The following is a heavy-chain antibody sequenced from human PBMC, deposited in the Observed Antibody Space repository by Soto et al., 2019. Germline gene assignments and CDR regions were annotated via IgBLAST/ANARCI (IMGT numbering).Heavy chain of an antibody. V-gene: IGHV1-2*04. CDR1: GYTFTGYY. Sequence: ASVKVSCKASGYTFTGYYMHWVRQAPGQGLEWMGWINPNSGGTNYAQKFQGWVTMTRDTSISTAYMELSRLRSDDTAVYYCATRVGLMVYAIPYYYYMDVWGKGTTVTVSS. J-gene: IGHJ6*03. CDR3: ATRVGLMVYAIPYYYYMDV. D-gene: IGHD2-8*01. CDR2: INPNSGGT.